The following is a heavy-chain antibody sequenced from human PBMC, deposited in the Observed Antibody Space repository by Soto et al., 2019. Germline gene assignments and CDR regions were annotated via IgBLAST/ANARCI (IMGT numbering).Heavy chain of an antibody. D-gene: IGHD5-12*01. CDR3: ATDRNSGYWRYFDL. V-gene: IGHV3-9*01. CDR2: ISWNSGSI. J-gene: IGHJ2*01. Sequence: EVQLVESGGGLVQPGRSLRLSCAVSGFTFDDYAMHWVRQAPGKGLEWVSGISWNSGSIGYADSVRGRFTISRDNAKNSLSRQMNSLRAEDTALYYCATDRNSGYWRYFDLWGRGTLVTVSS. CDR1: GFTFDDYA.